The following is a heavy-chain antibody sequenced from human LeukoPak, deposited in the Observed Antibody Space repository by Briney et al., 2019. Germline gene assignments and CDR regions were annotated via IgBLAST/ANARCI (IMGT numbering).Heavy chain of an antibody. CDR1: GYSFPGYD. CDR2: ISGHNGDT. D-gene: IGHD6-19*01. J-gene: IGHJ4*02. CDR3: ARSGLYSSSWRTSDF. Sequence: ASVKVSCKASGYSFPGYDLQWLRQAPGQRLEWMGWISGHNGDTRYSQKFQDRITLTRDTSASTGYMELTSLTSEDTAVYYCARSGLYSSSWRTSDFWGQGTLVNGSS. V-gene: IGHV1-3*01.